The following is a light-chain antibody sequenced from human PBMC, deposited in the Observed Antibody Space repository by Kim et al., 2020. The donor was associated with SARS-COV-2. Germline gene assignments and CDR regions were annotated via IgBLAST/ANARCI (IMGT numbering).Light chain of an antibody. CDR3: AAWDDSLKSPV. V-gene: IGLV1-44*01. CDR2: SNN. Sequence: QSVLTQPPSASGTPGQRVTISCSGSRSNIGSNTIAWYQQLPGTTPKLLMYSNNQRPSGVPDRFSGSKSGTSGSLAISGLQSEDEADYYCAAWDDSLKSPVFGGGTQLTVL. J-gene: IGLJ3*02. CDR1: RSNIGSNT.